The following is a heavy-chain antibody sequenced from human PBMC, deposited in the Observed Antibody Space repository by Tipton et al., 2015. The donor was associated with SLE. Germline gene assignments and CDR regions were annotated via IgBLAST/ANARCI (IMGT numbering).Heavy chain of an antibody. D-gene: IGHD3-10*01. Sequence: TLSLTCAVYGGSFSGYYWSWIRQPPGKGLEWIGEINHSGSTNYNPSLKSRVTISVDTSKNQFSLKLSSVTAADTAVYYCASGHYGSGPPDYWGQGTLVTVSS. V-gene: IGHV4-34*01. J-gene: IGHJ4*02. CDR2: INHSGST. CDR3: ASGHYGSGPPDY. CDR1: GGSFSGYY.